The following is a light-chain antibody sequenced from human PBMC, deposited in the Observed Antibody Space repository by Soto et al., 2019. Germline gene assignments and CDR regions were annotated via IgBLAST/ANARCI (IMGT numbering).Light chain of an antibody. CDR3: QQGYNSFMYT. Sequence: DIQMTQSPSTLSASVGDRVTITCRASQSISNNLNWYQQKPGKAPKFLIQSASTLQPGVPSRFSGTGYGTDFTLTIESLQPEDLATYFCQQGYNSFMYTFGQGTKVELK. V-gene: IGKV1-39*01. CDR1: QSISNN. CDR2: SAS. J-gene: IGKJ2*01.